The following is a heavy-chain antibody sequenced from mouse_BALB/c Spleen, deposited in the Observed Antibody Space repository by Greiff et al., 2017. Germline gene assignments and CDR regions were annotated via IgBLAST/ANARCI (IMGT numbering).Heavy chain of an antibody. V-gene: IGHV5-6-5*01. D-gene: IGHD2-12*01. CDR2: ISSGGST. CDR1: GFTFSSYA. J-gene: IGHJ3*01. Sequence: EVHMVESGGGLVKPGGSLKLSCAASGFTFSSYAMSWVRQTPEKRLEWVASISSGGSTYYPDSVKGRFTISRDNARNILYLQMSSLRSEDTAMYYCASGAYEKGAWFAYWGQGTLVTVSA. CDR3: ASGAYEKGAWFAY.